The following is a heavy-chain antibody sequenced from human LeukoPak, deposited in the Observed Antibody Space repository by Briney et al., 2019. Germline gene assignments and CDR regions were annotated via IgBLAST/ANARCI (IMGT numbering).Heavy chain of an antibody. CDR3: AKMGWTAYDYTNY. D-gene: IGHD5-12*01. CDR2: ISDSGADT. Sequence: GGSLRLSCAASGITFSRYAMSWVRQAPGKGLEWVSVISDSGADTYYTDSVKGRFTISRDSSKNTLYLQMNSLRAEDTAVYYCAKMGWTAYDYTNYWGQGTLVTVSS. CDR1: GITFSRYA. V-gene: IGHV3-23*01. J-gene: IGHJ4*02.